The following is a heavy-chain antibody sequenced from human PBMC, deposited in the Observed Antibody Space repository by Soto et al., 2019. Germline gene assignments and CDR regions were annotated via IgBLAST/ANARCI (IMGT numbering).Heavy chain of an antibody. J-gene: IGHJ3*02. Sequence: QVQLQESGPGLEKASETLSLTCTVSGGSMSGYYWSWIRQPPGKGLEWIGFIYDSGTTNYNPPLKSRGTISLATSKHQLSLKLTSVTAADTAVYYCARVSHIVVVPAVRGAFEIWGQGTMITVPS. CDR2: IYDSGTT. D-gene: IGHD2-21*02. V-gene: IGHV4-59*01. CDR3: ARVSHIVVVPAVRGAFEI. CDR1: GGSMSGYY.